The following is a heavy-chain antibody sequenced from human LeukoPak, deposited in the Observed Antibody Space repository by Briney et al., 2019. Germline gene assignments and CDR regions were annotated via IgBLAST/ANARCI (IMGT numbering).Heavy chain of an antibody. CDR3: ANQYFDF. Sequence: GGSLRLSCAAFAFSFSDYGMHWVRQAPGKGLEWVAFIRFAGGGKYYADSVKGRFTISRDISKNTLNLQLNSLRAEDTAVYYCANQYFDFWGQGTLVTVSS. CDR1: AFSFSDYG. J-gene: IGHJ4*02. V-gene: IGHV3-30*02. CDR2: IRFAGGGK.